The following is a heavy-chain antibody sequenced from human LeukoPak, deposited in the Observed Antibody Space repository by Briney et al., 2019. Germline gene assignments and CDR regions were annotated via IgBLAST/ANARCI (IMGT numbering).Heavy chain of an antibody. CDR3: ATEGYYDSSGYYNDY. J-gene: IGHJ4*02. Sequence: ASVKVSCKVSGYTLTALSMHWVRQAPGKGFEWLGRFDPEKGETIYAQKFQGRVTMTEDTSTDTAYMELSSLRSEDTAVYYCATEGYYDSSGYYNDYWGQGTLVTVSS. D-gene: IGHD3-22*01. V-gene: IGHV1-24*01. CDR2: FDPEKGET. CDR1: GYTLTALS.